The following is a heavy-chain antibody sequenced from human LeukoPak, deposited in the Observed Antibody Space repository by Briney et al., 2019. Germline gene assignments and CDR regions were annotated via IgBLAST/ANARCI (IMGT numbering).Heavy chain of an antibody. J-gene: IGHJ5*02. CDR3: ARGNDWFDP. CDR2: MNPNSGNT. Sequence: ASXXXXXKASGYTFTSYGINWVRQAPGQGLEWMGWMNPNSGNTGYAQKFQGRVTITRNTSISTAYMELSSLRSEDTAVYYCARGNDWFDPWGQGTLVTVSS. CDR1: GYTFTSYG. V-gene: IGHV1-8*03.